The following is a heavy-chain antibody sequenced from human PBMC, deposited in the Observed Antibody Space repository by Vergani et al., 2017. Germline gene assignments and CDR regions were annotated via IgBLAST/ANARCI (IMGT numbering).Heavy chain of an antibody. D-gene: IGHD2-2*02. J-gene: IGHJ4*02. CDR2: ICHTEDT. Sequence: QVQLQQWGAGLLKPSEPLSLTCAVYGGSFSGYYWSWVRQPPGKGLEWIGEICHTEDTKYSPSLKSRVTVSVDESRNLFSLRLNSVTAADTAVYYCATIGYRRWGYYFDYWGQGILVTVSS. CDR1: GGSFSGYY. CDR3: ATIGYRRWGYYFDY. V-gene: IGHV4-34*01.